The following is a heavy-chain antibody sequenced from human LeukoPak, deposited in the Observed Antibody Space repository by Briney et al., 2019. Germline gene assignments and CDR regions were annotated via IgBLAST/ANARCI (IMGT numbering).Heavy chain of an antibody. V-gene: IGHV3-30*18. CDR1: GITFSSYG. D-gene: IGHD6-13*01. Sequence: GSLRLSCAASGITFSSYGMHWVRQAPGKGLEWVAVISYDGSNKYYADSVKGRFTIYRDNSKNTLFLQMNSLRAEDTAVYYCAKDMSSSWPGGYHWGQGTLLTVSS. J-gene: IGHJ5*02. CDR3: AKDMSSSWPGGYH. CDR2: ISYDGSNK.